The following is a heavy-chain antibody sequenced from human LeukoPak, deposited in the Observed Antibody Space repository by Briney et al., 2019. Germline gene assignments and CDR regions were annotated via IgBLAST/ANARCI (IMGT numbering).Heavy chain of an antibody. Sequence: SETLSLTCAVYGGSFSGYYWTWIRQPPGKGLEWIGEINQSGSKNYNPSLKSRVTMSVDTSKRQFSLKLISVTAADTAVYYCVSGGVGDRLAYWGQGTLVTASS. CDR1: GGSFSGYY. J-gene: IGHJ4*02. CDR3: VSGGVGDRLAY. V-gene: IGHV4-34*01. CDR2: INQSGSK. D-gene: IGHD3-10*01.